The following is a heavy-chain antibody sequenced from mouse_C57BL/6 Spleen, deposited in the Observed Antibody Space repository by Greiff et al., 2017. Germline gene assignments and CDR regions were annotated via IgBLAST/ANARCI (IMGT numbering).Heavy chain of an antibody. CDR2: INPSTGGT. J-gene: IGHJ3*01. CDR1: GYSFTGYY. D-gene: IGHD2-5*01. CDR3: ARSLYYSNYWFAY. Sequence: VQLQQSGPELVKPGASVKISCKASGYSFTGYYMNWVKQSPEKSLEWIGEINPSTGGTTYNQKFKAKATLTVDKSSSTAYMQLKSLTSEDSSVYYCARSLYYSNYWFAYWGQGTLVTVSA. V-gene: IGHV1-42*01.